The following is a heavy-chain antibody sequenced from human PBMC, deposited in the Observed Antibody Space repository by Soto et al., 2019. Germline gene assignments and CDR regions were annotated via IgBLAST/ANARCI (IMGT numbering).Heavy chain of an antibody. CDR1: GFSLTSDVVG. D-gene: IGHD6-13*01. Sequence: VSGPTLVNPTHTLTLTCTFSGFSLTSDVVGVGWIRQPPGDSLEWLSLIYWDDEQYYNPSLRNRLTITRDTSKNQVVLTMTNMDPVDKATYYCARRLPVYCGYNVWHQGTTVAVSS. J-gene: IGHJ6*02. CDR2: IYWDDEQ. CDR3: ARRLPVYCGYNV. V-gene: IGHV2-5*02.